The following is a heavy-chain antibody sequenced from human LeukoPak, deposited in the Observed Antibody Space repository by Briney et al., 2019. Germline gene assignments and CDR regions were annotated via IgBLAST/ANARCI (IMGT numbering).Heavy chain of an antibody. CDR3: AIQNGAYAS. CDR1: GFTFSTFT. D-gene: IGHD3-10*01. CDR2: ITDNGGTR. V-gene: IGHV3-64*01. Sequence: GGPLRLSFAASGFTFSTFTMHWVRQAPGKGLEYVSGITDNGGTRNYANSVKGRFTISRDNSKNTLYLQMGSLRPDDMAVYYCAIQNGAYASWGQGTLVTVSP. J-gene: IGHJ5*01.